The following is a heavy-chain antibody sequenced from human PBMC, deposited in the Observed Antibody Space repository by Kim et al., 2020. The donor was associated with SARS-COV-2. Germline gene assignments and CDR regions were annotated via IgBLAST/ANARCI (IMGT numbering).Heavy chain of an antibody. V-gene: IGHV3-33*01. CDR3: AREQYYYDSSAFDY. Sequence: GGSLRLSCAASGFTFSSYGMHWVRQAPGKGLEWVAVIWYDGSNKYYADSVKGRFTISRDNSKNKLYLQMNSLRAEDTAVYYGAREQYYYDSSAFDYWGQG. D-gene: IGHD3-22*01. J-gene: IGHJ4*02. CDR2: IWYDGSNK. CDR1: GFTFSSYG.